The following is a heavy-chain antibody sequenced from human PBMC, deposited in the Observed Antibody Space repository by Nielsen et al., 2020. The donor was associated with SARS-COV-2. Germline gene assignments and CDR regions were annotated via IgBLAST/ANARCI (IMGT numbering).Heavy chain of an antibody. J-gene: IGHJ5*02. CDR1: GYTFTGYY. D-gene: IGHD5-18*01. Sequence: ASVKVSCKASGYTFTGYYMHWVRQAPGQGLEWMGRINPNSGGTNYAQKFQGRVTMTRDTYISTAYMELSRLRSDDTAVYYCARDEGGGYSYGSGFDPWGQGTLVTVSS. CDR2: INPNSGGT. CDR3: ARDEGGGYSYGSGFDP. V-gene: IGHV1-2*06.